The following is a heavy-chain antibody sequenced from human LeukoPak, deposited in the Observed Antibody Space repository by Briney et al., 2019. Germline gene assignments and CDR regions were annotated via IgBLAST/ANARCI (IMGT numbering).Heavy chain of an antibody. J-gene: IGHJ3*01. Sequence: GGSLRLSCAASGFTFSSYTMNWVRQAPGKGLEWVSSISGTSTYIHDADSVKGRFTVFRDNANKSLYLQMNSLRAEDTAMYYCARGMRQIDDAFDLWGQGTMVTVSS. V-gene: IGHV3-21*01. CDR2: ISGTSTYI. CDR3: ARGMRQIDDAFDL. D-gene: IGHD6-25*01. CDR1: GFTFSSYT.